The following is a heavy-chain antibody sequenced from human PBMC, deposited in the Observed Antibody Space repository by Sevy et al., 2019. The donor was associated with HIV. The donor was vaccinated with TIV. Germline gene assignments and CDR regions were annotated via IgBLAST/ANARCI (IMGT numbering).Heavy chain of an antibody. Sequence: GGSLRLSCATSGFNFNNTWMSWVRQAPGKGLEWVRRVKSEVDGGTRDYAAPVRGRFTMSRDDSRSTLYLQMDTLTSEDTAVYYCTTGGGSITVAGTPFDYWGQGTQVTVSS. D-gene: IGHD6-19*01. J-gene: IGHJ4*02. CDR3: TTGGGSITVAGTPFDY. V-gene: IGHV3-15*01. CDR1: GFNFNNTW. CDR2: VKSEVDGGTR.